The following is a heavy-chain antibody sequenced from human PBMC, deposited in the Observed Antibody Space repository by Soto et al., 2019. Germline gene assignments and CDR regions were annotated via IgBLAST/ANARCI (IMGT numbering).Heavy chain of an antibody. V-gene: IGHV3-30-3*01. CDR1: GFTFSSYA. CDR2: ISYDGSNK. D-gene: IGHD3-9*01. CDR3: ARSGVRYFDWLLFEY. J-gene: IGHJ4*02. Sequence: GGSLRLSCAASGFTFSSYAMHWVRQAPGKGLEWVAVISYDGSNKYYADSVKGRFTISRDNSKNTLYLQMNSLRAEDTAVYYCARSGVRYFDWLLFEYWGQGTLVTVSS.